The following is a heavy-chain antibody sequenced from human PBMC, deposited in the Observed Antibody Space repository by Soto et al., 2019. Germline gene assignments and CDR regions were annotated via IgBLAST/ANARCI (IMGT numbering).Heavy chain of an antibody. J-gene: IGHJ5*02. CDR3: ARKGTGYPTDH. Sequence: QVQLVQSGAEVKKPGASVKVSSKAYGYTFTNYGITWMRQAPDQGLEWMGWISAYNGNTYYAQKFQGRLNITTDASTNPVYMDLRSLRSDDTAVYYCARKGTGYPTDHWGQGTLVTVSS. CDR2: ISAYNGNT. D-gene: IGHD3-9*01. V-gene: IGHV1-18*01. CDR1: GYTFTNYG.